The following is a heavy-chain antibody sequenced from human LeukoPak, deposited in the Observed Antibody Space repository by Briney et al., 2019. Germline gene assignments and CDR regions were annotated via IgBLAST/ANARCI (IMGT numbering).Heavy chain of an antibody. J-gene: IGHJ3*02. CDR2: IIPIFGTA. Sequence: SVKVSCKASGGTFSSYAISWVRQAPGQGLEWMGGIIPIFGTANYAQKFQGRVTITADESTSTAYMELSSLRSEDTAVYYCARELHSSSWYSGGAFDIWGQGTMVTVSS. V-gene: IGHV1-69*13. CDR3: ARELHSSSWYSGGAFDI. D-gene: IGHD6-13*01. CDR1: GGTFSSYA.